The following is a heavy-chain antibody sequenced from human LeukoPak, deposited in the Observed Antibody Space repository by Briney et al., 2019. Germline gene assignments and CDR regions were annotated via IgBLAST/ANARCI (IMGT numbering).Heavy chain of an antibody. CDR2: ISAYNGNT. J-gene: IGHJ6*02. CDR3: ARRSSSGTSWGYYYYGMDV. D-gene: IGHD6-19*01. CDR1: GYTFTSYG. V-gene: IGHV1-18*01. Sequence: ASVKVSCKASGYTFTSYGISWVRQAPGQGLEWMGWISAYNGNTNYAQKLQGRVTMTTDTSTSTAYVELRSLRSDDTAVYYCARRSSSGTSWGYYYYGMDVWGQGTTVTVSS.